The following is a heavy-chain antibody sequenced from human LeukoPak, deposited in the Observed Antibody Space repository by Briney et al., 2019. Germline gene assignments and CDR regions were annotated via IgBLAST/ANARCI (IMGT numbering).Heavy chain of an antibody. CDR1: GYSFISFY. CDR3: ARHSRIGTTPFDY. Sequence: ASVKVSCKASGYSFISFYIHWVGQAPGQGLEWMGVINPSGGSTAYAQQFQGRVTMTRDTSTSTVYMELSSLRSEDTAVYYCARHSRIGTTPFDYWGQGTLVTVSS. J-gene: IGHJ4*02. CDR2: INPSGGST. V-gene: IGHV1-46*01. D-gene: IGHD1-1*01.